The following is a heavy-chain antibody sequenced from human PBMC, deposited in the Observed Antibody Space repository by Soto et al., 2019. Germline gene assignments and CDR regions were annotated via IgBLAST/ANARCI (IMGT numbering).Heavy chain of an antibody. D-gene: IGHD2-2*01. V-gene: IGHV4-31*03. CDR1: GGSISSGGYY. CDR2: IYYSGST. J-gene: IGHJ6*02. CDR3: ARGGLVPAAERRVYYYYGMDV. Sequence: SETLSLTCTVSGGSISSGGYYWSWIRQHPGKGLEWIGYIYYSGSTYYNPSLKSRVTISVDTSKNQFSLKLSSVTAADTAVYYCARGGLVPAAERRVYYYYGMDVWGQGTTVTVSS.